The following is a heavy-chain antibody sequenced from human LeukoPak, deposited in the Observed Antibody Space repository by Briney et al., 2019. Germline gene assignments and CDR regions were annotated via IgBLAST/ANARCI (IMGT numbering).Heavy chain of an antibody. D-gene: IGHD2-15*01. V-gene: IGHV1-8*01. Sequence: GASVTVSFKTSGYTFTTYNINWVRHATGPGLEWMGWMNPNSGNTGYAQNFQGRVTMTRNASITTAYMELSSLRSDDTAVHYCAGASTLRRVDYWGEGTLVTVSS. CDR3: AGASTLRRVDY. CDR1: GYTFTTYN. CDR2: MNPNSGNT. J-gene: IGHJ4*02.